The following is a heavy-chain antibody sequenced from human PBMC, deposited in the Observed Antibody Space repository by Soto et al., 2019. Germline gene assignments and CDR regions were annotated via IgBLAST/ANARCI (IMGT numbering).Heavy chain of an antibody. J-gene: IGHJ4*02. CDR3: AKSYRYYYDSSGYPEDY. D-gene: IGHD3-22*01. CDR1: GFTFSSYA. CDR2: ISGSGGST. V-gene: IGHV3-23*01. Sequence: EVRLLESGGGLVQPGGSLRLSCAASGFTFSSYAMSWVRQAPGKGLEWVSAISGSGGSTYYADSVKGRFTISRDNSKNRLDLQMNSLRAEDTAVYYCAKSYRYYYDSSGYPEDYWGQGTLVTVSS.